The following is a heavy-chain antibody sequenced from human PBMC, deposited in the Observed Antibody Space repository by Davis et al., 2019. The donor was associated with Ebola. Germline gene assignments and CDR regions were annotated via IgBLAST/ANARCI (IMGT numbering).Heavy chain of an antibody. CDR1: AYPFTSSG. V-gene: IGHV1-18*04. CDR3: ARDSFCTYGVCNDRDFDY. CDR2: ISPHNGNT. Sequence: ASALVSCNASAYPFTSSGVTWVRQAPGQGLQWMGWISPHNGNTKYPQKFQGRLTMTTDTSTSTAYMELRSLRSDDTAIYYCARDSFCTYGVCNDRDFDYWGQGTLVTVSS. J-gene: IGHJ4*02. D-gene: IGHD2-8*01.